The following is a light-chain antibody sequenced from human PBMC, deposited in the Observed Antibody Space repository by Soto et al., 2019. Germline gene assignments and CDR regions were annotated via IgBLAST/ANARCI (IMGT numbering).Light chain of an antibody. CDR3: QQTYSTFVS. Sequence: DIQMTHSPSSLSASVGDRVTITCRSSQTISTFLHWFQQKPGKAPNLLIYDASSLQSGVPSRFSGSGSGTDFTLTISSLQPEDFGTYYCQQTYSTFVSFGGGTKVDIK. J-gene: IGKJ4*01. CDR1: QTISTF. CDR2: DAS. V-gene: IGKV1-39*01.